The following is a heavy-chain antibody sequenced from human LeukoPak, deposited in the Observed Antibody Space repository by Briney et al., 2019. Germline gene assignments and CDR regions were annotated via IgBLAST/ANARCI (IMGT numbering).Heavy chain of an antibody. V-gene: IGHV1-46*01. CDR2: INPSGGST. CDR1: GYTFTGYY. CDR3: ARDRIYKSASITTSTLGY. Sequence: GASVKVSCKASGYTFTGYYMHWVRQAPGQGLEWMGIINPSGGSTSYAQKFQGRVTMTRDTSTSTVYMELSSLRSEDTAVYYCARDRIYKSASITTSTLGYWGQGTLVTVSS. D-gene: IGHD3-3*01. J-gene: IGHJ4*02.